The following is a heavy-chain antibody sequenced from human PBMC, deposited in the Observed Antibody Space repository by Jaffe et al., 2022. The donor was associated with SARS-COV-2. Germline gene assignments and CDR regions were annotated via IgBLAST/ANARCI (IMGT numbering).Heavy chain of an antibody. V-gene: IGHV3-21*01. Sequence: EVQLVQSGGGLVKPGGSLRLSCAASGFTFSSYNMNWVRQAPGKGLEWVSSISSGSGYMYYADSVKGRFTISRENAKKSLYLQMKSLRAEDTAVYYCARDLRGGWKSFDYWGQGTLVTVSS. J-gene: IGHJ4*02. CDR1: GFTFSSYN. CDR3: ARDLRGGWKSFDY. CDR2: ISSGSGYM. D-gene: IGHD6-19*01.